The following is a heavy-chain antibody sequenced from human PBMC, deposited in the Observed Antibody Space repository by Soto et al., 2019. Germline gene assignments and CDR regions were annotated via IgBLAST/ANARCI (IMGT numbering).Heavy chain of an antibody. J-gene: IGHJ6*02. CDR1: GGSISSGDYY. CDR3: ARAGGENYYGMDV. V-gene: IGHV4-30-4*01. Sequence: SETLSLTCAVSGGSISSGDYYWSWIRQPPGKGLEWIGYIYYSGSTYYNPSLKSRVTISVDTSKNQFSLKLSSVTAADTAVYYCARAGGENYYGMDVWGQGTTVTVSS. D-gene: IGHD1-26*01. CDR2: IYYSGST.